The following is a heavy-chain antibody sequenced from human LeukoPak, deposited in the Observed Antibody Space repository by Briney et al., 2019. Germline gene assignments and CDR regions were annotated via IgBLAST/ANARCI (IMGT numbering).Heavy chain of an antibody. V-gene: IGHV3-23*01. Sequence: GGSLRLSCAASGFTFSSYAMSWVHQAPGKGLEWVSGIIDSGESTYYANFAKGRFTISRDNSNNTLYLQMNSLRAEDTAVYYCAKLGGQELHNYYVAVCGKGTTVAVSS. CDR3: AKLGGQELHNYYVAV. CDR1: GFTFSSYA. CDR2: IIDSGEST. J-gene: IGHJ6*03. D-gene: IGHD3-16*01.